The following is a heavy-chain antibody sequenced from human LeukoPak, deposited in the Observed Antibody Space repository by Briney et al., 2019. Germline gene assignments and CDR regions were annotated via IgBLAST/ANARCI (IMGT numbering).Heavy chain of an antibody. D-gene: IGHD5-12*01. V-gene: IGHV4-39*01. J-gene: IGHJ5*02. CDR1: GDSIAAPSYY. CDR2: IYYSGNT. Sequence: SETLSLTCSVSGDSIAAPSYYWAWIRQPPGKGLKWIASIYYSGNTNYDPSLQSRVTISVDTSKNQFSLSLSSVTAADTAVYYCARQIRYTYDPNWFHPWGQGTLVTVSS. CDR3: ARQIRYTYDPNWFHP.